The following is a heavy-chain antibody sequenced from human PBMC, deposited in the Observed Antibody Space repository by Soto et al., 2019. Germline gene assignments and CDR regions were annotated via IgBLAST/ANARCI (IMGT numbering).Heavy chain of an antibody. CDR3: ARGNPTPFYYGSGSYYHTFDY. CDR2: IYYSGST. J-gene: IGHJ4*02. Sequence: SETLSLTCTVSGGSISSGGYYWSWIRQHPGKGLEWIGYIYYSGSTYYNPSLKSRVTISVDTSKNQFSLKLSSVTAADTAVYYCARGNPTPFYYGSGSYYHTFDYWGQGTLVTVSS. V-gene: IGHV4-31*03. CDR1: GGSISSGGYY. D-gene: IGHD3-10*01.